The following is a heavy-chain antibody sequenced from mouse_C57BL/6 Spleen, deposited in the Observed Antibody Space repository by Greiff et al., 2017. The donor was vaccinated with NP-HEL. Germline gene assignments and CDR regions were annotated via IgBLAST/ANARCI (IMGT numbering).Heavy chain of an antibody. CDR2: IDPSDSYT. Sequence: QVQLQQPGAELVMPGASVKLSCKASGYTFTSYWMHWVKQRPGQGLQWIGEIDPSDSYTNYNQKFKGKSTLTVDKSSSTAYMQLSSLTSEDSAVYYCARRGLGRGYFDVWGTGTTVTVSS. D-gene: IGHD4-1*01. CDR1: GYTFTSYW. CDR3: ARRGLGRGYFDV. J-gene: IGHJ1*03. V-gene: IGHV1-69*01.